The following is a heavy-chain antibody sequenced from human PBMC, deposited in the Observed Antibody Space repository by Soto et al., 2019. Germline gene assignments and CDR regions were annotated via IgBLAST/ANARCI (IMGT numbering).Heavy chain of an antibody. CDR3: ASMGYHYGSGSYTLDY. D-gene: IGHD3-10*01. CDR1: GGSISSYY. J-gene: IGHJ4*02. CDR2: IYYSGST. V-gene: IGHV4-59*08. Sequence: SETLSLTCTVSGGSISSYYWSWIRQPPGKGLEWIGYIYYSGSTNYNPSLKSRVTISVDTSKNQFSLKLSSVTAADTAVYYCASMGYHYGSGSYTLDYWGQGTLVTVSS.